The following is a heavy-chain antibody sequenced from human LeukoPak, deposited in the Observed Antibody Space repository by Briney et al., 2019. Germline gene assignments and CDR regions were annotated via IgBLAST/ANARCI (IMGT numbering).Heavy chain of an antibody. CDR1: GFTFSSYW. CDR3: ARAKDYYDSSGWPEYFDY. Sequence: GGSLRLSCAASGFTFSSYWMSWVRQAPGKGLEWMANIKQDGSEKYYVDSVKGRFTISRDNAKNSLYLQMNSLRAEDTAVYYCARAKDYYDSSGWPEYFDYWGQGTLVTVSS. CDR2: IKQDGSEK. J-gene: IGHJ4*02. D-gene: IGHD3-22*01. V-gene: IGHV3-7*01.